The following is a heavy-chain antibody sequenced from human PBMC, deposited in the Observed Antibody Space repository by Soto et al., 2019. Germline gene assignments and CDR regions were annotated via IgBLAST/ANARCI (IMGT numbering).Heavy chain of an antibody. CDR2: ISGSGGST. J-gene: IGHJ5*02. V-gene: IGHV3-23*01. Sequence: PGGSLRLSCAASGFTFSSYAMSWVRQAPGKGLEWVSAISGSGGSTYYADSVKGRFTISRDNSKNTLYLQMNSLRAEDTAVYYCAKDPPFDYEGYNWFDPWGQGTLVTVSS. D-gene: IGHD4-17*01. CDR3: AKDPPFDYEGYNWFDP. CDR1: GFTFSSYA.